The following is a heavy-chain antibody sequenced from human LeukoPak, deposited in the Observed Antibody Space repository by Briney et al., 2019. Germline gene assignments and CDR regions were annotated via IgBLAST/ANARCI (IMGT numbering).Heavy chain of an antibody. CDR1: GGSISSGGYY. J-gene: IGHJ4*02. V-gene: IGHV4-31*03. CDR2: IYYSGST. Sequence: SETLSLTCTVSGGSISSGGYYWSWIRQHPGKGLEWIGYIYYSGSTYYNPSLKSRVTISVDTSKNQFSLKLSSVTAVDTAVYYCARDSSSYGYYYFDYWGQGTLVTVSS. D-gene: IGHD5-18*01. CDR3: ARDSSSYGYYYFDY.